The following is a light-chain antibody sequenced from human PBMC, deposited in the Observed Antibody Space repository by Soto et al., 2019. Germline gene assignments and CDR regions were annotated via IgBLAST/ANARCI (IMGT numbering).Light chain of an antibody. Sequence: QSVLTQPPSASGTPGQRVTISCSGSSSNIGSNTVNWYQQVPGTAPKLLIYSNNQRPSGVPDRFSGSKSGTSASLAISGFQSEDEADYYCAAWDATLNGLFGGGTKLTVL. CDR3: AAWDATLNGL. CDR1: SSNIGSNT. J-gene: IGLJ2*01. CDR2: SNN. V-gene: IGLV1-44*01.